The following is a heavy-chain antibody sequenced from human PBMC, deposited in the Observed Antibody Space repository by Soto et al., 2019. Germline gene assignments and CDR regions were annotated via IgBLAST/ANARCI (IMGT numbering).Heavy chain of an antibody. D-gene: IGHD3-22*01. V-gene: IGHV3-48*03. CDR2: ISSSGSTI. J-gene: IGHJ4*02. Sequence: EVQLGESGGALVQPGGSLRLSCAASGFTFSSYEMNWVRQAPGKGWEWVSYISSSGSTIYYADSVKGRFTISRDNAKNSLYLQMNSLRAEDTAVYYCARMGYYDSSGYFDLDYWGQGTLVTVSS. CDR3: ARMGYYDSSGYFDLDY. CDR1: GFTFSSYE.